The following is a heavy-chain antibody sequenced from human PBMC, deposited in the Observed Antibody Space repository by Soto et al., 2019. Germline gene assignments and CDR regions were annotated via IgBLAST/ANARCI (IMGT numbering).Heavy chain of an antibody. D-gene: IGHD2-2*01. V-gene: IGHV4-39*01. CDR1: GGSFSSSSYY. CDR3: ARQSIVVVPAASRRAFDP. Sequence: XGTLCLTGTVSGGSFSSSSYYGGWIRQPPGKVLEWIGSIYYSGSTYYNPSLKSRVTISVDTSKNQFSLKLSSVTAADTAVYYCARQSIVVVPAASRRAFDPWGQGTMVTVSS. CDR2: IYYSGST. J-gene: IGHJ5*02.